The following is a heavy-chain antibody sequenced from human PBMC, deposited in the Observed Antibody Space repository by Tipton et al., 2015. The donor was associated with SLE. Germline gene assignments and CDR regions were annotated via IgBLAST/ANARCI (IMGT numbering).Heavy chain of an antibody. V-gene: IGHV4-39*07. J-gene: IGHJ5*02. CDR3: VRGHPHIVVLIGRGWFDP. CDR1: GGSISSSSFY. Sequence: TLSLTCTVSGGSISSSSFYWGWIRQPPGKGLEWIGSFYYGKSTFYNPSLKSRVTISVDTSTNRLSLQLSSVTAADTALYYCVRGHPHIVVLIGRGWFDPWGQGTLVTVSS. D-gene: IGHD2-21*01. CDR2: FYYGKST.